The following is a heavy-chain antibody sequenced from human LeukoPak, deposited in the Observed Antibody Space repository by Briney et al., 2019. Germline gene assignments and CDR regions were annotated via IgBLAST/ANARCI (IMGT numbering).Heavy chain of an antibody. CDR3: ARVGVYQTFDP. CDR1: GFTFSSYA. CDR2: ISYDGSNK. V-gene: IGHV3-30*04. J-gene: IGHJ5*02. Sequence: PGGSLRLSCAASGFTFSSYAMHWVRQAPGKGLEWVAVISYDGSNKYYADSVKGRFTISRDNSKNTLYLQMNSLRAEDTAVYYCARVGVYQTFDPWGQGTLVTVSS. D-gene: IGHD6-6*01.